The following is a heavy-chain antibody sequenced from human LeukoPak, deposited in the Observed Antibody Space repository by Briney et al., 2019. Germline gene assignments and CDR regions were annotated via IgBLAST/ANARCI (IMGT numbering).Heavy chain of an antibody. Sequence: GGSLRLSCTASGFTLSTHSMNWVRQAPGKGLEWVANIKQDGSEKYYVDSVKGRFTISRDNAKNSLYLQMNSLRAEDTAVYYCAREGVLDTAMVTDWFDPWGQGTLVTVSS. J-gene: IGHJ5*02. V-gene: IGHV3-7*01. CDR3: AREGVLDTAMVTDWFDP. CDR2: IKQDGSEK. CDR1: GFTLSTHS. D-gene: IGHD5-18*01.